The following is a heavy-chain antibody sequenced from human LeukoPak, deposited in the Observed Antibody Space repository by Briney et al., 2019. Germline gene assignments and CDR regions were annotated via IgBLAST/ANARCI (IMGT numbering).Heavy chain of an antibody. J-gene: IGHJ4*02. CDR2: INPSGGSA. D-gene: IGHD2-15*01. CDR3: ARGPGTWYYY. CDR1: GYTFTSYY. Sequence: VASVKVSCKASGYTFTSYYMHWVRQAPGQGLEWMAIINPSGGSATYAQKFQGRVTMTRDTSTSTVYMELSSLRSEDTAVYYCARGPGTWYYYWGQGTLVTVSS. V-gene: IGHV1-46*01.